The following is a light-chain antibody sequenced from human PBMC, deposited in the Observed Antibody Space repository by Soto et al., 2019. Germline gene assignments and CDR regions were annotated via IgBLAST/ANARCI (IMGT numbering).Light chain of an antibody. Sequence: EIVLTQSPGTLSLSPGERATLSCRASQSVSSSYVAWYQQKPGQAPRLLIYGVSSRGNGISDRFSGSGSGKDFILSIRRLEHEDFAVYYCQQYGSSPITFGQGTRLEIK. CDR3: QQYGSSPIT. V-gene: IGKV3-20*01. CDR2: GVS. CDR1: QSVSSSY. J-gene: IGKJ5*01.